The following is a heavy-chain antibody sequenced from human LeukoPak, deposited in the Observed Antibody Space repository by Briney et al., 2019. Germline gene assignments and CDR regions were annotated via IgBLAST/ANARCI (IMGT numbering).Heavy chain of an antibody. J-gene: IGHJ4*02. D-gene: IGHD6-13*01. Sequence: ASVKVSCKASGYTFTTYPMHWVRQAPGQRLEWMGWIIAGNGNTKYSQKFQGRVTITRDRSASTAYMELSSLRSQDTAVYYCATVSGYSSSWLDYWGQGTLVTVSS. CDR3: ATVSGYSSSWLDY. CDR2: IIAGNGNT. V-gene: IGHV1-3*01. CDR1: GYTFTTYP.